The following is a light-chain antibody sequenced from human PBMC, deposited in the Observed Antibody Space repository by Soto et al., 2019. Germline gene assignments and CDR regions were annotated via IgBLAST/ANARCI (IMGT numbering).Light chain of an antibody. CDR3: AAWDDSLSAPRV. Sequence: QSVLTQPPSASGTPGQRVTISCSGSSSNIGSNYVYWYQQLPGTAPKLLIYSNNQRPSGVPDRFSGSKSGTSASLAISGLRAEDEADYYCAAWDDSLSAPRVFGTGTKVTVL. CDR1: SSNIGSNY. V-gene: IGLV1-47*02. J-gene: IGLJ1*01. CDR2: SNN.